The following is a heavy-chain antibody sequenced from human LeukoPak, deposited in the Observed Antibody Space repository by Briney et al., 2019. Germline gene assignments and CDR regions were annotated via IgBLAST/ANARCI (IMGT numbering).Heavy chain of an antibody. CDR2: IRNDGSNK. CDR1: GFTFSSNG. Sequence: PGGSLRLSCVASGFTFSSNGMHWVRQAPGKELEWVAFIRNDGSNKYYVDSVKGRFTIYRDNSKNTLYLQMNSLRAEDTAVYYCVKNRVVVNWNYAYYFDSWGQGTLVTVSS. D-gene: IGHD1-7*01. V-gene: IGHV3-30*02. CDR3: VKNRVVVNWNYAYYFDS. J-gene: IGHJ4*02.